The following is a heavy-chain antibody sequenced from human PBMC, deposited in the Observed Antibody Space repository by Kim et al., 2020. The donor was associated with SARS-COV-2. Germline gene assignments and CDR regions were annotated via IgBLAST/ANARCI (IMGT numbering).Heavy chain of an antibody. V-gene: IGHV3-30*02. CDR3: AKDAGSGWYGGAFDI. J-gene: IGHJ3*02. D-gene: IGHD6-19*01. Sequence: DSVKGRFTIARDNSKNTLYLKMNSLRAEDTAVYYCAKDAGSGWYGGAFDIWGQGTMVTVSS.